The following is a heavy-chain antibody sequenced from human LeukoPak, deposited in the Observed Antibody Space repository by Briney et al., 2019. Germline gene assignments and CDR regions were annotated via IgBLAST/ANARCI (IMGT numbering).Heavy chain of an antibody. J-gene: IGHJ4*01. V-gene: IGHV3-74*01. D-gene: IGHD2-21*02. CDR1: GFEFISYG. Sequence: GGSLRLSCAASGFEFISYGMQWVRQAPGKGQVWVSRINTDGSSTSYADSVKGRFTVSRDNAKNTLFLQVNSLRVEDTAVYFCTRELPREVTLDYWGQGTPVTVSS. CDR3: TRELPREVTLDY. CDR2: INTDGSST.